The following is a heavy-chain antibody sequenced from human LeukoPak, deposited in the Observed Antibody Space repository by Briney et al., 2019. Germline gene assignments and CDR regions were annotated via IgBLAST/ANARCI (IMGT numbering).Heavy chain of an antibody. D-gene: IGHD3-10*01. CDR2: INPNSGGT. CDR3: ARVAYYYGSGSYYMNDY. CDR1: GYTFTGYY. V-gene: IGHV1-2*06. J-gene: IGHJ4*02. Sequence: GASVKVSCKASGYTFTGYYMHWVRQAPGQGIEWMGRINPNSGGTNYAQKFQGRVTMTRDTSISTAYMELSRLRSDDTAVYYCARVAYYYGSGSYYMNDYWGQGTLVTVSS.